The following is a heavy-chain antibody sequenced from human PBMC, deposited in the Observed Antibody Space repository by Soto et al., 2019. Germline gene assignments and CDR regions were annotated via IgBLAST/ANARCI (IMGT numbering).Heavy chain of an antibody. Sequence: ASVKVSCKVSGYTLTELSMHWVRQAPGKGLEWMGGFDPEDGETIYAQKFQGRVTMTEDTSTDTAYMELSSLRSEDTAVYYCATVRGSGANWGAEYFQHWGQGTLVTVSS. D-gene: IGHD3-10*01. CDR1: GYTLTELS. CDR3: ATVRGSGANWGAEYFQH. CDR2: FDPEDGET. J-gene: IGHJ1*01. V-gene: IGHV1-24*01.